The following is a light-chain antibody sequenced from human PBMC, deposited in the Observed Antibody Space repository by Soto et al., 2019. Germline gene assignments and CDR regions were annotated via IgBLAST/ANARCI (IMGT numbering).Light chain of an antibody. CDR3: QQDNNWPPRR. CDR1: QRLSSN. J-gene: IGKJ4*01. Sequence: EPVMTKKQATLSVSAGEVAILSCSASQRLSSNLAWYQQRPGQAPRLLIYGASTRATGIPARFSGSGSGTEFTLTISSLYSEDLAAYYCQQDNNWPPRRFAGGTKVDI. V-gene: IGKV3-15*01. CDR2: GAS.